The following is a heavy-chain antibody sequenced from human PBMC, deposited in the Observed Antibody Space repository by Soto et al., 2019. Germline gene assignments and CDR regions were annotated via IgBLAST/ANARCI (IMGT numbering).Heavy chain of an antibody. V-gene: IGHV4-59*08. Sequence: SETLSLTCTVSGGSISSYYWSWIRQPPGKGLEWIGYIYYSGSTNYNPSLKSRVTISVDTSKNQFSLKLSSVTAADTAVYYCARRRYYYGSGSISPEYYYYYYMDVWGKGTTVTVSS. CDR1: GGSISSYY. D-gene: IGHD3-10*01. CDR2: IYYSGST. J-gene: IGHJ6*03. CDR3: ARRRYYYGSGSISPEYYYYYYMDV.